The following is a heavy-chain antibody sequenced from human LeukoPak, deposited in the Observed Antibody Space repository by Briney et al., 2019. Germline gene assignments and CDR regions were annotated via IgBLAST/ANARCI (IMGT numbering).Heavy chain of an antibody. J-gene: IGHJ4*02. CDR2: TYYRSKWYN. V-gene: IGHV6-1*01. CDR1: GESVSSNSAA. CDR3: AREASGTPGYFDS. D-gene: IGHD1/OR15-1a*01. Sequence: SQTLSLTCAISGESVSSNSAAWSWIRESPSRGLEWLGRTYYRSKWYNDYAISVKSRITINPDTSKNQVSLQLNTVTLEDTAVYYCAREASGTPGYFDSWGQGTLVTVSS.